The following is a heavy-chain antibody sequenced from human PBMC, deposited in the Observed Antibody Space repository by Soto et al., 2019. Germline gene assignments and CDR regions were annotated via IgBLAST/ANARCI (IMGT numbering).Heavy chain of an antibody. D-gene: IGHD4-4*01. V-gene: IGHV3-48*03. CDR1: GFTFSSYE. Sequence: GGSLRLSCAASGFTFSSYEMNWVRQAPGKGLEWVSYISSSGSTIYYADSVKGRFTISRDNAKNSLYLQMNSLRAEDTAVYDCARDSNGGYYYYGMDVWGQGTTVTVSS. CDR2: ISSSGSTI. CDR3: ARDSNGGYYYYGMDV. J-gene: IGHJ6*02.